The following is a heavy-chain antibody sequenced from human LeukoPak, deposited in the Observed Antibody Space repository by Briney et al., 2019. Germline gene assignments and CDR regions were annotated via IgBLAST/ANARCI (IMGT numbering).Heavy chain of an antibody. D-gene: IGHD3-3*01. J-gene: IGHJ2*01. CDR2: ISWNGGRI. Sequence: QPGGSLRLSCAASGFTFDDYAMHWVRQAPGKGLEWVSGISWNGGRIDYADSVKVRFTVSRDNAKNSLYLQMHTLRAEDTALYYCTKGPWSGYWYFDLWGPGTLVSVSS. V-gene: IGHV3-9*01. CDR3: TKGPWSGYWYFDL. CDR1: GFTFDDYA.